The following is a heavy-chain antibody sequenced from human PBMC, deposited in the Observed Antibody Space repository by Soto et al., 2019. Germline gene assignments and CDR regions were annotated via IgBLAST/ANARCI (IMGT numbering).Heavy chain of an antibody. D-gene: IGHD6-19*01. CDR2: ITGSDGST. J-gene: IGHJ4*02. CDR3: AKGPDKGIGWYYFDY. Sequence: PGGSLRLSCAASGFTFSSYAMSWVRQAPGKGLQWVSAITGSDGSTYYADSVKGRFTISRDNSKNTLYLQMNSLRAEDTAIYYCAKGPDKGIGWYYFDYWGQGTLVTVSS. CDR1: GFTFSSYA. V-gene: IGHV3-23*01.